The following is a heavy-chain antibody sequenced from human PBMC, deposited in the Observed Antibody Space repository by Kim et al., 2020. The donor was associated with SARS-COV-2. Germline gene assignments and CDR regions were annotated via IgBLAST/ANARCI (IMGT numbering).Heavy chain of an antibody. CDR2: ISYDGSNK. J-gene: IGHJ4*02. CDR3: ARDFGWGRDSYGDYYFDY. CDR1: GFTFSSYA. V-gene: IGHV3-30*04. D-gene: IGHD5-18*01. Sequence: GGSLRLSCAASGFTFSSYAMHWVRQAPGKGLEWVAVISYDGSNKYYADSVKGRFTISRDNSKNTLYLQMNSLRAEDTAVYYCARDFGWGRDSYGDYYFDYWGQGTLVTVSS.